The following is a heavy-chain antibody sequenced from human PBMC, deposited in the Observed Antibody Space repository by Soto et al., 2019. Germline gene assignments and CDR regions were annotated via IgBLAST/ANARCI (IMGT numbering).Heavy chain of an antibody. V-gene: IGHV3-64D*06. CDR2: ISSNGGST. CDR3: VKLVPGDAFDI. Sequence: GGSLRLSCSASGFTFSSYAMHWVRQAPGKGLEYVSAISSNGGSTYYADSVKGRFTISRDNSKNTLYLQMSSLRAEDTVVYYCVKLVPGDAFDIWGQGTMVTVSS. D-gene: IGHD7-27*01. CDR1: GFTFSSYA. J-gene: IGHJ3*02.